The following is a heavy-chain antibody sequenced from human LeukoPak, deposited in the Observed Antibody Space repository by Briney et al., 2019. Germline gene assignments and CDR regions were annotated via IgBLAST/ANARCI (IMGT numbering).Heavy chain of an antibody. D-gene: IGHD1-1*01. CDR3: AKMNGYMDV. J-gene: IGHJ6*03. Sequence: GGSLRLSCTASGFTFSSSAITRVRQAPGKGLEWVSGISGSGSGTYYADFVKGRFTISRDNSKNTMYLEMNSLRAEDTAVYYCAKMNGYMDVWGKGTTVTVSS. V-gene: IGHV3-23*01. CDR2: ISGSGSGT. CDR1: GFTFSSSA.